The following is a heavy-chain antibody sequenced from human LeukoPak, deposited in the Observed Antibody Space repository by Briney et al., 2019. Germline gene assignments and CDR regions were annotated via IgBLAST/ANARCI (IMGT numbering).Heavy chain of an antibody. J-gene: IGHJ5*02. CDR2: IHSSGST. CDR3: ATSASSGSNYFDP. D-gene: IGHD4/OR15-4a*01. V-gene: IGHV4-61*02. Sequence: SETLSLTCTVSGGSITSGSYYWPWIRQPAGKGLEWVGRIHSSGSTNYNPSLNSRVTVSADTSNNQFSLKLSSVTAADTAIYCCATSASSGSNYFDPWGQGILVTVSS. CDR1: GGSITSGSYY.